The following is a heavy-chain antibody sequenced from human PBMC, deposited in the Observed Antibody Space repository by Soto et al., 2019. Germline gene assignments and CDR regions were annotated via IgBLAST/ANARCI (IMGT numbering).Heavy chain of an antibody. CDR2: IYYSGST. Sequence: PSETLSLTCTVSGGSISSYYWSWIRQPPGKGLEWIGYIYYSGSTNYNPSLKSRVTISVDTSKNQFSLKLSSVTAADTAVYFCARQKWEQPKWFDPWGQGTLVTVPQ. J-gene: IGHJ5*02. CDR1: GGSISSYY. CDR3: ARQKWEQPKWFDP. D-gene: IGHD1-26*01. V-gene: IGHV4-59*08.